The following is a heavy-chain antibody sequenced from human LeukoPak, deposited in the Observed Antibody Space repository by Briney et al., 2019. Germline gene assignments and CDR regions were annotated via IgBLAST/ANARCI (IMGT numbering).Heavy chain of an antibody. V-gene: IGHV1-69*01. J-gene: IGHJ4*02. D-gene: IGHD3-10*01. CDR3: ARDANPFTMIRGVFDY. CDR1: GGTFSSYA. Sequence: SVKASCKASGGTFSSYAISWVRQAPGQGLEWMGGIIPIFGTANYAQKFQGRVTITADESTSTAYMELSSLRSEDTAVYYCARDANPFTMIRGVFDYWGQGTLVTVSS. CDR2: IIPIFGTA.